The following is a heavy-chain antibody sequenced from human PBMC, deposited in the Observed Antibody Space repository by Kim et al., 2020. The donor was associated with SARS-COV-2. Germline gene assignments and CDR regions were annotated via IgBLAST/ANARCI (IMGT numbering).Heavy chain of an antibody. CDR1: GYTFTSYA. CDR3: ASYSSGWYPLYY. D-gene: IGHD6-19*01. V-gene: IGHV1-3*01. Sequence: ASVKVSCMASGYTFTSYAMHWVRQAPGQRLEWMGWINAGNGNTKYSQKFQGRVTITRDTSASTAYMELSSLRSEDTAVYYCASYSSGWYPLYYWGQGTLVTVSS. CDR2: INAGNGNT. J-gene: IGHJ4*02.